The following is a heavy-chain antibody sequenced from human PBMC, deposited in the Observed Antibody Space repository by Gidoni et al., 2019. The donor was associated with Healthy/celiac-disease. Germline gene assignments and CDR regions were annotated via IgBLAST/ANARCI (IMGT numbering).Heavy chain of an antibody. CDR2: IWYDGSNK. CDR1: GFTFSSYG. V-gene: IGHV3-33*01. J-gene: IGHJ4*02. CDR3: AREGGALAPFDY. D-gene: IGHD3-16*01. Sequence: QVQLVESGGGVVQPGRSLRLSCAASGFTFSSYGMHWVRQAPGKGLEWVAVIWYDGSNKYYADSVKGRFTISRDNSKNTLYLQMNSLRAEDTAVYYCAREGGALAPFDYWGQGTLVTVSS.